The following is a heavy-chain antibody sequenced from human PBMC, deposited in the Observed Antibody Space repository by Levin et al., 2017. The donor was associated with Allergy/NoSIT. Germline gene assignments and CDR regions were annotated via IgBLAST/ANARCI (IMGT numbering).Heavy chain of an antibody. D-gene: IGHD3-10*01. CDR3: AKDATSDGSGSYYVY. CDR2: ISWNSGSI. J-gene: IGHJ4*02. CDR1: GFTFDDYA. Sequence: PGGSLRLSCAASGFTFDDYAMHWVRQAPGKGLEWVSGISWNSGSIGYADSVKGRFTISRDNAKNSLYLQMNSLRAEDTALYYCAKDATSDGSGSYYVYWGQGTLVTVSS. V-gene: IGHV3-9*01.